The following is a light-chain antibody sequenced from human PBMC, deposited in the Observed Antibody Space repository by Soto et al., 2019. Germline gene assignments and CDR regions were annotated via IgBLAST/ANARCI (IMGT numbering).Light chain of an antibody. V-gene: IGLV2-11*01. J-gene: IGLJ1*01. CDR1: STDVGASNN. Sequence: QSALTQPRSVSGSHGQSVTISCTGTSTDVGASNNVSWYQQHPGKAPKLMIYDVSERPSGVPGRFSGSKSANTASLTISVLQAEDEADYSCCSYAVTFYVFGTGTKLTVL. CDR3: CSYAVTFYV. CDR2: DVS.